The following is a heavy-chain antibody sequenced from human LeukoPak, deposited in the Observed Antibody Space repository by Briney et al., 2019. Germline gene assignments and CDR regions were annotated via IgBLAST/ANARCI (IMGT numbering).Heavy chain of an antibody. J-gene: IGHJ4*02. CDR3: ARADRVAAVVGTENYFDY. CDR1: GGSISSSSYY. CDR2: IYYSGST. D-gene: IGHD6-19*01. V-gene: IGHV4-39*01. Sequence: SETLSLTCTASGGSISSSSYYWGWIRQPPGKGLEWIGSIYYSGSTYYNPPLKSRVTISVDTSKNQFSLKLSSVTAADTAVYYCARADRVAAVVGTENYFDYWGQGTLVTVS.